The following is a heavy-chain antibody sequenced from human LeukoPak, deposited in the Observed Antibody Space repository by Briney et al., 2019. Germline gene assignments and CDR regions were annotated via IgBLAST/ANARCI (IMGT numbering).Heavy chain of an antibody. V-gene: IGHV3-23*01. J-gene: IGHJ4*02. D-gene: IGHD1-1*01. CDR3: AKDGTTTITFDY. CDR1: GFTFSSYA. Sequence: AGVSLRLSCAASGFTFSSYAMSWVRQAPGKGLEWVSVVSGSGGDTYYRDSVKGRFTISRDNSKNTLYLQMNSLRAEDTAVYYCAKDGTTTITFDYWGQGTLVTVSS. CDR2: VSGSGGDT.